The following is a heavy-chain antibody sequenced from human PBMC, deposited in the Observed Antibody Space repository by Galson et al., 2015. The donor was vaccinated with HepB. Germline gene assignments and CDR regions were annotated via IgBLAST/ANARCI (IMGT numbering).Heavy chain of an antibody. D-gene: IGHD2-15*01. V-gene: IGHV3-30*04. J-gene: IGHJ3*02. CDR2: ISYDGSSK. CDR3: ATGVIVVVASAPIGGAFYI. CDR1: RSTFTTFA. Sequence: SMRLSCAASRSTFTTFAMHWVRQAPGKGLEWVPVISYDGSSKYYADSVKGRFTISRDNSRNRLHLQMSSLRAEDTAVYYCATGVIVVVASAPIGGAFYIWGRGTMVTVSS.